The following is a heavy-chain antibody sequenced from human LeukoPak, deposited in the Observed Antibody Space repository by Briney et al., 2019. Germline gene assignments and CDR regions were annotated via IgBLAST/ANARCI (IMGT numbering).Heavy chain of an antibody. V-gene: IGHV3-7*03. CDR3: AKDTYSSSWPYYFDY. J-gene: IGHJ4*02. D-gene: IGHD6-13*01. CDR2: IKQDGSEK. CDR1: GFTFSSYW. Sequence: GGSLRLSCAASGFTFSSYWMSWVRQAPGKGLEWVANIKQDGSEKYYVDSVKGRFTISRDNAKNSLYLQMNSLRAEDTAVYYCAKDTYSSSWPYYFDYWGQGTLVTVSS.